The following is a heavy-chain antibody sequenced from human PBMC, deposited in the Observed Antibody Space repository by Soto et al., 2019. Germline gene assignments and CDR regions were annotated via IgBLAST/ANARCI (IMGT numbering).Heavy chain of an antibody. Sequence: GASVKVSCKASGYTFTSYYMHWVRQAPGQGLEWMGIINPSGGSTSYAQKFQGRVTMTRDTSTSTVYMELSSLRSEDTAVYYCARDGGTTVTPPRYGMDVWGQGTTVTVSS. CDR2: INPSGGST. D-gene: IGHD4-4*01. CDR1: GYTFTSYY. J-gene: IGHJ6*02. V-gene: IGHV1-46*01. CDR3: ARDGGTTVTPPRYGMDV.